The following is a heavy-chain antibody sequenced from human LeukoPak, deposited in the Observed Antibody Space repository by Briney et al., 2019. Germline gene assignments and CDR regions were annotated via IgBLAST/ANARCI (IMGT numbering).Heavy chain of an antibody. CDR2: ISYDGRNK. CDR1: GFTFNNHD. CDR3: AKPRDIDSWAFDV. Sequence: GRSLRLSCAASGFTFNNHDMHWVRQAPGKGLEWVAGISYDGRNKNYADSVKGRFTISRDNSKNTLNLQMNSLRTEDTAVYYCAKPRDIDSWAFDVWGQGTMVTVSS. D-gene: IGHD2-15*01. V-gene: IGHV3-30*18. J-gene: IGHJ3*01.